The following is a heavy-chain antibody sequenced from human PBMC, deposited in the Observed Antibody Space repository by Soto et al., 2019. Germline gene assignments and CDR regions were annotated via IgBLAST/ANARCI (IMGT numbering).Heavy chain of an antibody. D-gene: IGHD6-19*01. J-gene: IGHJ4*02. Sequence: GGSLRLSCAASGFTFSNAWMNWVRQAPGKGLEWVANIKQDGSEKYYVDSVKGRFTISRDNAKNSLYLQMNSLRAEDTAMYYCARRDNIAVAGLDYWGQGTLVTVSS. CDR1: GFTFSNAW. V-gene: IGHV3-7*03. CDR2: IKQDGSEK. CDR3: ARRDNIAVAGLDY.